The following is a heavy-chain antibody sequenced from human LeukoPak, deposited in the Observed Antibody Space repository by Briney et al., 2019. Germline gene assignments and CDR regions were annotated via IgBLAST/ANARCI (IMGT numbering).Heavy chain of an antibody. J-gene: IGHJ4*02. CDR3: ARDFSPITFGGVIGREGYYFDY. D-gene: IGHD3-16*02. CDR1: GGTFSSYA. V-gene: IGHV1-69*05. Sequence: GSSVKVSCKASGGTFSSYAISWVRQAPGQGLEWMGGIIPIFGTANYAQKFQGRVTITTDESTSTAYMELRSLRSEDTAVYYCARDFSPITFGGVIGREGYYFDYWGQGTLVTVSS. CDR2: IIPIFGTA.